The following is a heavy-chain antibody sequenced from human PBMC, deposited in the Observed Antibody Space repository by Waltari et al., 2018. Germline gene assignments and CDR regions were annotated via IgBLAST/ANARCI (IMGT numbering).Heavy chain of an antibody. CDR2: INPNSGGT. Sequence: QVQLVQSGAEVKKPGASVKVSCKASGYTFTGYYIHWVRQAPGQGLEWMGWINPNSGGTNYGQKFQGWVTMTRDTSISTADMELGRLRSDDTAVYYCARGKKWLVLDYFDYWGQGTLVTVSS. V-gene: IGHV1-2*04. J-gene: IGHJ4*02. CDR3: ARGKKWLVLDYFDY. D-gene: IGHD6-19*01. CDR1: GYTFTGYY.